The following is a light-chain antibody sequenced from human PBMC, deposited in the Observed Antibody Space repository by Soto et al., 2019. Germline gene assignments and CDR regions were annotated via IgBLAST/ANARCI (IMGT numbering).Light chain of an antibody. J-gene: IGKJ5*01. V-gene: IGKV1-33*01. CDR3: QQYDNLPLI. CDR1: QDIRKY. Sequence: IQMTHSPSSLSASVGDRVRITCQATQDIRKYLNWYQQKPGKAPKLLIYDASSLETGVPSRFSGSGSGTDFTLTISSLQPEDFATYYCQQYDNLPLIFGQGTRLEIK. CDR2: DAS.